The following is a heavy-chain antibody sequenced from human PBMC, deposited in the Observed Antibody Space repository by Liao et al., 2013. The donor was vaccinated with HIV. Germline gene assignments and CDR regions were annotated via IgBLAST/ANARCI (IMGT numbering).Heavy chain of an antibody. CDR2: IYISGST. V-gene: IGHV4-61*02. CDR3: ARSPESFGVAMGWFDP. D-gene: IGHD3-3*01. J-gene: IGHJ5*02. CDR1: GDSISSGSYY. Sequence: QLQLRESGPGLVKPSQTLSLTCTVSGDSISSGSYYWNWIRQSAGKGLEWIGRIYISGSTNYNYSLKGRVTILVDTSTNAFSLRLTSVTAADTAVYYCARSPESFGVAMGWFDPWAREPWSPSPQ.